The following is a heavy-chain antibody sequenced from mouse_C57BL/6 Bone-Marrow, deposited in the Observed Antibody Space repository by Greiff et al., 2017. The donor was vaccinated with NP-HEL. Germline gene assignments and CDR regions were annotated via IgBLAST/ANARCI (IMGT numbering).Heavy chain of an antibody. J-gene: IGHJ3*01. CDR3: ARSNCYYGFAY. V-gene: IGHV1-69*01. D-gene: IGHD1-1*01. Sequence: QVQLQQPGAELVMPGASVKLSCKASGYTFTSYWMHWVKQRPGQGLEWIGEIDPSDSYTNYNQKFKGKSTLTVDKSSSTAYMQLSSQTSEDSAVYYCARSNCYYGFAYWGQGTLVTVSA. CDR1: GYTFTSYW. CDR2: IDPSDSYT.